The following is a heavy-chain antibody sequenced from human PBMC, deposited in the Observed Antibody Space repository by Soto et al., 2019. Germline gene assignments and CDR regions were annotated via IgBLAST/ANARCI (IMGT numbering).Heavy chain of an antibody. Sequence: GGSLRLSCAASGFTFSSYSMNWVRQAPGKGLEWVSSISSSSSYIYYADSVKGRFTISRDNAKNSLYLQMNSLRAEDTAVYYCARDLRFLEWLLYEGRTHYYYYGMDVWGQGTTVTVSS. CDR1: GFTFSSYS. V-gene: IGHV3-21*01. D-gene: IGHD3-3*01. CDR3: ARDLRFLEWLLYEGRTHYYYYGMDV. CDR2: ISSSSSYI. J-gene: IGHJ6*02.